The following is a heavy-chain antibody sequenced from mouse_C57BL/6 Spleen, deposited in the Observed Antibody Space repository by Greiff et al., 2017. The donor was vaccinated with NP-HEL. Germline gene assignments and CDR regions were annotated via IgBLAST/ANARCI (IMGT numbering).Heavy chain of an antibody. J-gene: IGHJ3*01. Sequence: EVQLVESGGGLVKPGGSLKLSCAASGFTFSSYAMSWVRQTPEKRLEWVATISDGGSYTYYPDNVKGRFTISRDNAKNNLYLQMSHLKSEDTAMYYYARDRFAYWGQGTLVTVSA. CDR3: ARDRFAY. V-gene: IGHV5-4*01. CDR1: GFTFSSYA. CDR2: ISDGGSYT.